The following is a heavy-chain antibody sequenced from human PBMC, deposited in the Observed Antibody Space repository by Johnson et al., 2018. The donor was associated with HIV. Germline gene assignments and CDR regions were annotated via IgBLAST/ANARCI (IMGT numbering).Heavy chain of an antibody. CDR2: IRWNGGIT. Sequence: VQLVESGGGVVRPGGSLRLSCAASGFIFDQYGMSWVRQVPGKGLEWVSGIRWNGGITGYADSVKGRFTISRDNAENSLYLQMNSLRAEDTALYYCARDSSSSKDDAFDIWGHGTVVTVSS. D-gene: IGHD6-13*01. V-gene: IGHV3-20*04. J-gene: IGHJ3*02. CDR1: GFIFDQYG. CDR3: ARDSSSSKDDAFDI.